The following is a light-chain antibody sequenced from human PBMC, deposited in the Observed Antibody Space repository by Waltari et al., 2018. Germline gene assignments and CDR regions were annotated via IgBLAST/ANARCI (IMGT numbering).Light chain of an antibody. CDR2: WAS. CDR3: QQYYSSPNT. CDR1: QSVFHTNDKNY. Sequence: DIVMTQSPDSLAVSLGERAVINCKSSQSVFHTNDKNYLAWYQQKPGQPPKLLIYWASTRDSWVPDRFSGSGSGTDFTLAISSLQPEDVAVYVCQQYYSSPNTFGQGTKVEIK. V-gene: IGKV4-1*01. J-gene: IGKJ2*01.